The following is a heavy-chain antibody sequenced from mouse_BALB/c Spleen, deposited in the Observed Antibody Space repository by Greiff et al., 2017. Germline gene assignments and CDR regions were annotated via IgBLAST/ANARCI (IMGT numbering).Heavy chain of an antibody. CDR2: IWAGGST. D-gene: IGHD1-1*02. CDR3: ARDYGPSFDY. J-gene: IGHJ2*01. CDR1: GFSLTSYG. Sequence: QVQLKESGPGLVAPSQSLSITCTVSGFSLTSYGVHWVRQPPGKGLEWLGVIWAGGSTNYNSALMSRLSISKDNSKSQVFLKMNSLQTDDTAMYYCARDYGPSFDYWGQGTTLTVSS. V-gene: IGHV2-9*02.